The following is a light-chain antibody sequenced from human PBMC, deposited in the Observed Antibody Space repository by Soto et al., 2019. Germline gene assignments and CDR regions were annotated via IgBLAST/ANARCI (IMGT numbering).Light chain of an antibody. CDR3: QHYRTS. Sequence: EIVLTQSPGTLSLSPGERATLSCRASQGVSSSYLAWYQQKPGQPPRLLIYGASSRATGIPDRFSGSGSGTDFTLTITRLEPEDLAMYYCQHYRTSFGGGTKVEIK. CDR2: GAS. CDR1: QGVSSSY. J-gene: IGKJ4*01. V-gene: IGKV3-20*01.